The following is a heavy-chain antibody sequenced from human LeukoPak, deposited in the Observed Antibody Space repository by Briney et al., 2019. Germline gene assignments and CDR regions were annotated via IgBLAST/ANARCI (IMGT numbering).Heavy chain of an antibody. D-gene: IGHD3-16*02. CDR2: MNPNSGNT. CDR1: GYTFTSHD. Sequence: ASVKVSCKASGYTFTSHDINWVRQATGQGLEWMGWMNPNSGNTGYAQKFQGRVTMTRNTSISTAYMELSSLRSEDTAVYYCARGVSVSYYMDVWGKGTTVTISS. V-gene: IGHV1-8*01. CDR3: ARGVSVSYYMDV. J-gene: IGHJ6*03.